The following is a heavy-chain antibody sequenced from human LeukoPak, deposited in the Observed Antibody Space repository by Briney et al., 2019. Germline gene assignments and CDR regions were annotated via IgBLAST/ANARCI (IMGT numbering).Heavy chain of an antibody. CDR1: GFTFTTYA. D-gene: IGHD3-10*01. Sequence: SGGSLRLSCAASGFTFTTYAMSWVRQAPGKGLEWVSVITGSGGSTYYADSVQGRFIISRDNSKNKLYLQMNSLRADDTAVYYCAKGFYGSGTYNNGFDPWGQGTLAPVSS. CDR2: ITGSGGST. J-gene: IGHJ5*02. V-gene: IGHV3-23*01. CDR3: AKGFYGSGTYNNGFDP.